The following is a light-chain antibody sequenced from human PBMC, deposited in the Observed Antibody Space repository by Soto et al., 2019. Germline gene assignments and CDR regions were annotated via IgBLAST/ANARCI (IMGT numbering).Light chain of an antibody. CDR3: MQGPHWPWT. CDR2: EVS. Sequence: DVVMTQSPLSLPVTLGQPASISCRSSQSLMHSDGNTYLNWFQQRPGQSPRRLIYEVSDRDSGVTDRFSGSGSGTDFTLKISRVEAEDVGVYYCMQGPHWPWTFGQGTEVEIK. J-gene: IGKJ1*01. V-gene: IGKV2-30*02. CDR1: QSLMHSDGNTY.